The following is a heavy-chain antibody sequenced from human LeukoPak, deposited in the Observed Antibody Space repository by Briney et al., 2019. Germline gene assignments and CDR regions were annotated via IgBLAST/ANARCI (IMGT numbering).Heavy chain of an antibody. D-gene: IGHD4-17*01. J-gene: IGHJ4*02. CDR1: GFTFSSYA. Sequence: GGSLRLSCAASGFTFSSYAMSWVRQAPGKGLEWVSNISSSGSTIYYADSVKGRFTISRDNAKNSLYLQMNSLRAEDTAVYYCARDHEGDYASVPGLWGQGTLVTVSS. CDR3: ARDHEGDYASVPGL. V-gene: IGHV3-48*04. CDR2: ISSSGSTI.